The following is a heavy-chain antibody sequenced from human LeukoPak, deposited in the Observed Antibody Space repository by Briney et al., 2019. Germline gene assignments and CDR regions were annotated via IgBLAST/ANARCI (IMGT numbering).Heavy chain of an antibody. V-gene: IGHV3-23*01. Sequence: QAGGSLRLSCAASGFTFSSYAMSWVRQAPGKGLEWVSAISGSGGSTYYADSVKGRFTISRDNSKNTLYLQMNSLRAEDTAVYYCAKSYCSSTSCYTEAFDIRGQGTMVTVSS. CDR1: GFTFSSYA. D-gene: IGHD2-2*02. CDR2: ISGSGGST. J-gene: IGHJ3*02. CDR3: AKSYCSSTSCYTEAFDI.